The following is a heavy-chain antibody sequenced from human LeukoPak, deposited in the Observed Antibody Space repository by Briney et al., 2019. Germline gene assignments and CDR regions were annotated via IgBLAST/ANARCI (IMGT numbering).Heavy chain of an antibody. CDR1: GYSFTSYW. D-gene: IGHD2-15*01. Sequence: GESLKISCKGSGYSFTSYWIGWVRQMPGKGLEWKGIIYPGDSDTTYTPSFQGKVTTSADKSISTAYLQWSSLKASDTAMYYCARHGGHCSGGSCYSASRRGSDYWGQGTLVTVSS. CDR3: ARHGGHCSGGSCYSASRRGSDY. J-gene: IGHJ4*02. CDR2: IYPGDSDT. V-gene: IGHV5-51*01.